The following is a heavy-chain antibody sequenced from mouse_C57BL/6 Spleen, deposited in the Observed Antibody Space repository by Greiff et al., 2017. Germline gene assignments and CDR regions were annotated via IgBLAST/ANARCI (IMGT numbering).Heavy chain of an antibody. CDR2: INYDGSST. CDR1: GFTFSDYY. V-gene: IGHV5-16*01. CDR3: ARGKTDPTVDY. J-gene: IGHJ2*01. Sequence: EVQLVESEGGLVQPGSSMKLSCTASGFTFSDYYMAWVRQVPEKGLEWVANINYDGSSTYYLDSLKSRFIISRDNAKNILYLQMSSLKSEYTATYECARGKTDPTVDYWGQGTTLTVSS.